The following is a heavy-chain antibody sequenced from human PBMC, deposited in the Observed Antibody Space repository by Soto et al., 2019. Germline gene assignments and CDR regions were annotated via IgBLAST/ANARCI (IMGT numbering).Heavy chain of an antibody. D-gene: IGHD1-26*01. CDR1: GFTFSSYS. Sequence: GGSLRLSCAASGFTFSSYSMNWVRQAPGKGLEWVSYISSSSSTIYYADSVKGRFTISRDNAKNSLYLQMNSLRDEDTAVYYCASLQWEHNGYYYYGMDVWGQGTMVTVSS. CDR2: ISSSSSTI. CDR3: ASLQWEHNGYYYYGMDV. V-gene: IGHV3-48*02. J-gene: IGHJ6*02.